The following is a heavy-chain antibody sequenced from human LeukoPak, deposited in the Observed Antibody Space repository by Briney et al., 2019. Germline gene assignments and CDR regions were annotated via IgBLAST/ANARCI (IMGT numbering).Heavy chain of an antibody. D-gene: IGHD6-6*01. CDR1: GFSFSSYA. CDR2: INEDGSVK. CDR3: MAESSSPWEGY. J-gene: IGHJ4*02. V-gene: IGHV3-7*01. Sequence: GGSLRLSCAASGFSFSSYAMSWVRQAPGKGLEWVANINEDGSVKNYVDSVRGRFTVSRDNAKNSLYLQMNSLRGEDTAVYYCMAESSSPWEGYWGQGTLVTVSS.